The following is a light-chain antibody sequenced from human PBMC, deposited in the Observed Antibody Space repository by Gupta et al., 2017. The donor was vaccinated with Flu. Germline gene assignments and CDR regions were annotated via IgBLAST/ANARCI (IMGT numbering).Light chain of an antibody. V-gene: IGKV1-6*01. CDR3: LQDYNYPYT. Sequence: PSSLSASVGDRVTITCRASQGIRNDLGWYQQKPGKAPKLLIYAASSLESGVPSRFSGSGSGADFTLTISSLQPEDFATYYCLQDYNYPYTFGQGTKVEIK. CDR1: QGIRND. J-gene: IGKJ2*01. CDR2: AAS.